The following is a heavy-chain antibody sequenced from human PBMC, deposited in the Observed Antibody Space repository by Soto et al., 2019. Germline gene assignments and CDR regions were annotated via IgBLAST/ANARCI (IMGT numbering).Heavy chain of an antibody. D-gene: IGHD6-19*01. CDR1: GGSISSSRHY. V-gene: IGHV4-39*01. CDR3: ARHSLSRGWPPVDS. CDR2: IYYSGST. Sequence: PSETLSLTCTVSGGSISSSRHYWAWIRQPPEKGLEWIGTIYYSGSTYYNPSLKSRITMSVDTSKNQISLKLSSVTAADTAVYYCARHSLSRGWPPVDSWGQGVLVTVSS. J-gene: IGHJ4*02.